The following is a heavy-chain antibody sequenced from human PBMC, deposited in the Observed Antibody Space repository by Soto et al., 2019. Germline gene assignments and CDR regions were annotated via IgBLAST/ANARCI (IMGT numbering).Heavy chain of an antibody. Sequence: EVQLVESGGGLVQPGGSLRLSCAASGFTFSGYWMTWARQAPGKGLEWVAQIKDDGSEKFYVGSVKGRFTISRDNADNLLYWQMNSLRAEDTAVYFCARDGYCSGGRCYRRNDYWGQGTLVIVSS. CDR2: IKDDGSEK. V-gene: IGHV3-7*01. CDR3: ARDGYCSGGRCYRRNDY. CDR1: GFTFSGYW. J-gene: IGHJ4*02. D-gene: IGHD2-15*01.